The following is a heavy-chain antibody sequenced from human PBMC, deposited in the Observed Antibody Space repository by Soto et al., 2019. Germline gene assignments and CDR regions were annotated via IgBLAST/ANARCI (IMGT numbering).Heavy chain of an antibody. Sequence: QVQLVQSGAEVKKPGSSVKVSCKASGGTFSSYAISWVRQAPGQGLEWMVGIIPFFSTTNYAPKFQGRVTITADESTSTAYMELSSLRSGDTAVYYCASQRYTGEYYYYGMDVWGQGPTVTVSS. CDR1: GGTFSSYA. V-gene: IGHV1-69*12. D-gene: IGHD1-1*01. CDR2: IIPFFSTT. J-gene: IGHJ6*02. CDR3: ASQRYTGEYYYYGMDV.